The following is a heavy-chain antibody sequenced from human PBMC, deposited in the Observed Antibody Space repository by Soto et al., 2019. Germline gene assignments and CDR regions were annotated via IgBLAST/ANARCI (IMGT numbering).Heavy chain of an antibody. CDR2: ISPYNGDT. J-gene: IGHJ4*02. CDR3: AKDHLRSIGLAGVD. Sequence: VAYEGSVYILTNFIITLVRQATGQGLEWMGWISPYNGDTIYAQNLQGRVTMTTDASTTTVYMELGSLRSDDTAVYYCAKDHLRSIGLAGVDWGQGTPVT. V-gene: IGHV1-18*01. CDR1: VYILTNFI. D-gene: IGHD3-3*01.